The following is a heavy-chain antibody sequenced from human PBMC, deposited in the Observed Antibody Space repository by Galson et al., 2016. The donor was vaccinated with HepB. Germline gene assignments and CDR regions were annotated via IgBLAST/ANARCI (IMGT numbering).Heavy chain of an antibody. J-gene: IGHJ5*02. D-gene: IGHD2-15*01. CDR1: GYSFTNHW. CDR3: ASQERHCSGGSCHPDTQPQFDP. CDR2: IDPTDSYT. V-gene: IGHV5-10-1*01. Sequence: QSGAEVKKPGESLRISCKGSGYSFTNHWITWVRQMPGKGLEWMGRIDPTDSYTNYNPSFEGHVTMSVDKSINTAYLQWSSLRAWDTATYYCASQERHCSGGSCHPDTQPQFDPWGQGTLVTVSS.